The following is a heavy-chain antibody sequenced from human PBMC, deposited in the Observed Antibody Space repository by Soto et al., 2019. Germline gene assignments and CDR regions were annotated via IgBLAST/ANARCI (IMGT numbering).Heavy chain of an antibody. V-gene: IGHV3-15*01. CDR3: TTHYDFWSGYYTGKGY. D-gene: IGHD3-3*01. Sequence: GGSLRLSCAASGFTFSNAWMSWVRQAPGKGLEWVGRIKSKTDGGTTDYAAPVKGRFTISRDDSKNTLYLQMNSLKTEDTAVYYCTTHYDFWSGYYTGKGYWGQGTLVTVSS. CDR2: IKSKTDGGTT. CDR1: GFTFSNAW. J-gene: IGHJ4*02.